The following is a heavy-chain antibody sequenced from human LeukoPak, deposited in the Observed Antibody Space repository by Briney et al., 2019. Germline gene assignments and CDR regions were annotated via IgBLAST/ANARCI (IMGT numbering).Heavy chain of an antibody. CDR1: GYTFSTYY. J-gene: IGHJ4*02. V-gene: IGHV1-46*03. Sequence: GASVKVSCKASGYTFSTYYMHWVRQAPGQGLEWMGIINPSGGSTSYAQKFQGRVTMTRDTSTSTVYMELSSLRSEDTAVYYCATNLDTAMVTASLFDYWGQGTLVTVSS. D-gene: IGHD5-18*01. CDR3: ATNLDTAMVTASLFDY. CDR2: INPSGGST.